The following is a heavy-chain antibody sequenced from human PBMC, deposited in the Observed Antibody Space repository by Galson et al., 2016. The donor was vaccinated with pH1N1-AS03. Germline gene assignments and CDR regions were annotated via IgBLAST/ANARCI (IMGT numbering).Heavy chain of an antibody. J-gene: IGHJ4*02. Sequence: SVKVSCKASGYTFTGHYIQWVRQAPGQGLQWMGWINTANGAIKSGEIFEGRLTLTRDKSTHTASLTLSALTSDDTAVYYCARDSGSGYYQTFDYWGQGTLVTVSS. CDR3: ARDSGSGYYQTFDY. V-gene: IGHV1-2*02. CDR1: GYTFTGHY. D-gene: IGHD3-22*01. CDR2: INTANGAI.